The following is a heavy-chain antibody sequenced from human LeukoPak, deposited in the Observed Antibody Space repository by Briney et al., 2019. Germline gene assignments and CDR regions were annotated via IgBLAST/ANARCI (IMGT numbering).Heavy chain of an antibody. D-gene: IGHD2-21*01. J-gene: IGHJ4*02. CDR2: INQDGNSQ. CDR3: ARSLWPEDY. CDR1: GFAFSSYW. Sequence: GGSLRLSCEASGFAFSSYWASWVRQAPGKGLEWVANINQDGNSQNYVDSVRGRFTISKDNAKNSAYLQMNSLRAEDTAVYYCARSLWPEDYWGQGILVTVSS. V-gene: IGHV3-7*01.